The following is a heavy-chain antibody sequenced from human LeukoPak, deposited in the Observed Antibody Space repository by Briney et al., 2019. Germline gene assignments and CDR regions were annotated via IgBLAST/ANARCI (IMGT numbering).Heavy chain of an antibody. D-gene: IGHD2-8*01. CDR1: GGSISSRSYS. CDR3: AKGYTNGVNQEVWLDP. J-gene: IGHJ5*02. V-gene: IGHV4-39*07. Sequence: SETLSLTCTVSGGSISSRSYSWGWIRQPPGKGLEWIGSMYYTGNTDYNPSFKSRLTMSVDTSKNQFSLKLSSVTAADTAVYFCAKGYTNGVNQEVWLDPWGQGTLVTVSS. CDR2: MYYTGNT.